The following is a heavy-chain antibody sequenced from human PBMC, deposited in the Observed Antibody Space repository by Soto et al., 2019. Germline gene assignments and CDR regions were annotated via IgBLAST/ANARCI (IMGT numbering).Heavy chain of an antibody. CDR1: GFTFSSYW. CDR3: ARAGSYRFDY. J-gene: IGHJ4*02. CDR2: IDTDGSRT. D-gene: IGHD3-10*01. Sequence: PGGSLRLSCATSGFTFSSYWVHWVRQAPGKGLVWVSRIDTDGSRTSYADSVKGRFTTSRDNAENTLYLQMNSLRAEDTAVYYCARAGSYRFDYWGQGTLVTVSS. V-gene: IGHV3-74*01.